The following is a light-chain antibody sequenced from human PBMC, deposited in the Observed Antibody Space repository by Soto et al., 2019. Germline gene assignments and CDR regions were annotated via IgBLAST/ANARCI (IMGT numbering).Light chain of an antibody. CDR3: QQRNNCPQT. CDR1: QSVSSD. CDR2: DAS. J-gene: IGKJ4*01. V-gene: IGKV3-11*01. Sequence: EIVLTQSPATLSWSPGERASLSCRASQSVSSDLAWYQQKPGQAPRLLIYDASNRATGIPARFSGSGSGTDFTLTISSLEPEEFAGDYGQQRNNCPQTFGGGTKVEIK.